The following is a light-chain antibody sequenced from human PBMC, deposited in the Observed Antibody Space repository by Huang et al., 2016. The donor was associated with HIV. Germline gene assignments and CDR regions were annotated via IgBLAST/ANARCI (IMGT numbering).Light chain of an antibody. V-gene: IGKV4-1*01. J-gene: IGKJ1*01. CDR2: WAS. Sequence: DIVMTQSPDSLAVSLGERATIICKSTQSLLYSSNNQSYLARYQHKPGRPPRLLIYWASTRESGGPDRCSGSGSGTEFILTIISLQPEDVADYFCQQYYSPLRTFGQGTKVEIK. CDR3: QQYYSPLRT. CDR1: QSLLYSSNNQSY.